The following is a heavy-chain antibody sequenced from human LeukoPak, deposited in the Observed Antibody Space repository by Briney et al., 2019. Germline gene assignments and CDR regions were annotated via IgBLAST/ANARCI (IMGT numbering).Heavy chain of an antibody. V-gene: IGHV4-30-2*01. CDR1: GGSISSGGYS. CDR3: ASSTYYYGSGSDPIDY. Sequence: SETLSLTCAVSGGSISSGGYSWSWIRQPPGKGLEWIGYIYHSGSTYYNPSLKSRVTISVDRSKNQFSLKLSSVTAADTAVYYCASSTYYYGSGSDPIDYWGQGTLVTVSS. CDR2: IYHSGST. D-gene: IGHD3-10*01. J-gene: IGHJ4*02.